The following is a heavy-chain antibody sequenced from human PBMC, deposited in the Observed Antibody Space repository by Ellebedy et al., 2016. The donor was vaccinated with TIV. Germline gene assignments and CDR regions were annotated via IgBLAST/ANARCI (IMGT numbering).Heavy chain of an antibody. J-gene: IGHJ6*03. CDR2: ISGSGGST. D-gene: IGHD6-6*01. V-gene: IGHV3-23*01. CDR1: GFTFSSYA. Sequence: GGSLRLSXAASGFTFSSYAMSWVRQAPGKGLEWVSAISGSGGSTYYADSVKGRFTISRDNSKNTLYLQMNSLRAEDTAVYYCAKVGGQLAGYYYYYYMDVWGKGTTVTVSS. CDR3: AKVGGQLAGYYYYYYMDV.